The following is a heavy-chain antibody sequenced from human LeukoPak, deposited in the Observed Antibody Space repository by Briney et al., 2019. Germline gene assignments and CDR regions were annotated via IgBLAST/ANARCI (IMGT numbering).Heavy chain of an antibody. CDR3: ARERPDDWFDP. CDR2: INPSGGST. J-gene: IGHJ5*02. Sequence: ASVKVSCKASGYTFTSYYMHWVRQAPGHGLEWMGIINPSGGSTSYAQKFQGRVTMTRDTSTSTVYMELSSLGSEDTAVYYCARERPDDWFDPWGQGTLVTVSS. V-gene: IGHV1-46*01. CDR1: GYTFTSYY.